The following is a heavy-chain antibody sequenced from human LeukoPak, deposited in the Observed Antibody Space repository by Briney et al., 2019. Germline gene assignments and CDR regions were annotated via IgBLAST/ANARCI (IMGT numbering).Heavy chain of an antibody. J-gene: IGHJ4*02. CDR2: ISSDGGNT. CDR1: GFTFSGYA. CDR3: VKSPIRSYSYTISDY. V-gene: IGHV3-64D*06. Sequence: GGSLRLSCSASGFTFSGYAMHWVRQAPGKGLEYVSGISSDGGNTYYADSVKGRFTISRDNSKNTLYLQLNSLRAEDTAVYYCVKSPIRSYSYTISDYWGQGTLVTVSS. D-gene: IGHD2-21*01.